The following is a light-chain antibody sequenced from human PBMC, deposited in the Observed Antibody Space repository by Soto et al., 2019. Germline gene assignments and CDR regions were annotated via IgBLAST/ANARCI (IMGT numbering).Light chain of an antibody. CDR1: SSDVGIFNY. CDR2: EVN. CDR3: CSYAGSNTLL. Sequence: QSALTQPPSASGSPGQSVTISCTGTSSDVGIFNYVSWYQQHPDQAPKLLIFEVNKRPSGVPDRFSASKSGNTASLTVSGLQAEDEADYYCCSYAGSNTLLFGGGTKLTVL. J-gene: IGLJ2*01. V-gene: IGLV2-8*01.